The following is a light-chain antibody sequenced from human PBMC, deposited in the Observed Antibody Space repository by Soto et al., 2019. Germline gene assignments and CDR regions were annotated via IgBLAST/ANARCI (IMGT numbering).Light chain of an antibody. J-gene: IGKJ5*01. CDR2: ATS. Sequence: DIQMTQSPSSLSASVGDRVTITCRASQDISSNLAWFQQKPGKAPKSLIYATSRLHSGVPSKFSGSESGTDFTLTISSLQAEDFAIYYCQQYNTYPLTFVQGTRLEIK. V-gene: IGKV1-16*02. CDR3: QQYNTYPLT. CDR1: QDISSN.